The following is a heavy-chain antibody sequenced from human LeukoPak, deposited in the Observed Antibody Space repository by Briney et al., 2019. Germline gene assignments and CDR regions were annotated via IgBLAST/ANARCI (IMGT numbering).Heavy chain of an antibody. Sequence: QSGGSLRLSCAASGFTFSSYAMSWVRQAPGKGLVWVSRISYDGHNTNYADSVKGRFTISRDNAKNTLYLQMNRLRVEDTAVYYCGILTLSPGWGQGTLVTVSS. J-gene: IGHJ4*02. CDR3: GILTLSPG. CDR1: GFTFSSYA. CDR2: ISYDGHNT. V-gene: IGHV3-74*01. D-gene: IGHD2-8*01.